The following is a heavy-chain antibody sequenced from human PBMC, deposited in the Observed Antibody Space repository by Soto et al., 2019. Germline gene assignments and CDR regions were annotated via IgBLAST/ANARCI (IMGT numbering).Heavy chain of an antibody. Sequence: GGSLRLSCAASGFTFSSYAMHWVRQAPGKGLEWVAIISDDGSNKYNADSVKGRFTIPRDNSRNTLFLQMNSLRAEDTAVYYCARDLSVSAWYYVDYWGQGTLVTVSS. CDR1: GFTFSSYA. V-gene: IGHV3-30-3*01. D-gene: IGHD2-8*02. J-gene: IGHJ4*02. CDR2: ISDDGSNK. CDR3: ARDLSVSAWYYVDY.